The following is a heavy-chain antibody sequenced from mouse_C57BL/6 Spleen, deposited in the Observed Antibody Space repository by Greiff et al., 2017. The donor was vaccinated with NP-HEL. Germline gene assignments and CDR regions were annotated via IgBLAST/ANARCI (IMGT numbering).Heavy chain of an antibody. CDR1: GYTFTDYN. Sequence: EVKLQESGPELVKPGASVKMSCKASGYTFTDYNMHWVKQSHGKSLEWIGYINPNNGGTSYNQKFKGKATLTVNKSSSTAYMELRSLTSEDSAVYYCARPGLDYFDYWGQGTTLTVSS. CDR3: ARPGLDYFDY. V-gene: IGHV1-22*01. J-gene: IGHJ2*01. CDR2: INPNNGGT. D-gene: IGHD3-3*01.